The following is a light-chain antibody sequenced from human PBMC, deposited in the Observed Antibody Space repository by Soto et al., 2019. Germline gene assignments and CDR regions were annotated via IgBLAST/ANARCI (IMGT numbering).Light chain of an antibody. CDR1: QSLVSSDGNTF. J-gene: IGKJ1*01. V-gene: IGKV2-30*01. Sequence: DVVMTQSPLSLPVTLGQPASISCRSSQSLVSSDGNTFLIWFQQRPGQSPRRLIYKVSNRDSGVPDRFGGSGSGTDFTLEMSRVEAEDFGVYYCMQATRWRWTGGQGTKLEI. CDR2: KVS. CDR3: MQATRWRWT.